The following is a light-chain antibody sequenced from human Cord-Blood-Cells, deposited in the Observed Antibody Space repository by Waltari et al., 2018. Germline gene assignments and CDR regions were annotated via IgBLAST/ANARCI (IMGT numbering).Light chain of an antibody. CDR1: QCVLYSSNNKNY. J-gene: IGKJ4*01. Sequence: DIVMTQSPDSLAVPLGERITINCKSSQCVLYSSNNKNYLAWYQQKPGQPPKLLIYRESTRESGVPDRFSGSGSGTDFTLTISSLQAEDVAVYYCQQYYSAPLTFGGGTKVEIK. CDR3: QQYYSAPLT. V-gene: IGKV4-1*01. CDR2: RES.